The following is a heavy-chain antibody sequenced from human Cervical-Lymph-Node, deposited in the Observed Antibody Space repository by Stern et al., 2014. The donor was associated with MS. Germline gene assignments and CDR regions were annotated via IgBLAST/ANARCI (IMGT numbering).Heavy chain of an antibody. CDR3: LRVPHWLQVSPDRGENANFHF. V-gene: IGHV4-39*01. CDR2: IFHNGTT. CDR1: GASIRSSVYQ. D-gene: IGHD6-19*01. J-gene: IGHJ4*02. Sequence: QLQLQESGPGLVKASETLSLTCTVSGASIRSSVYQWGWVRQPPGKGLEWIGNIFHNGTTYDTPSLKGRVTISLAASKNQFPRELIFVTAADTAVYYCLRVPHWLQVSPDRGENANFHFWGQGTLVIVSS.